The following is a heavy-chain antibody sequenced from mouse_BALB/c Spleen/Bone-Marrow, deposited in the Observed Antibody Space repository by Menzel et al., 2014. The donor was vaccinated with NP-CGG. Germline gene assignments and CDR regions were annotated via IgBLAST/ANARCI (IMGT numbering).Heavy chain of an antibody. CDR3: ARVGITTVDY. CDR1: GFTFSSYA. CDR2: ISSGGST. Sequence: EVKLVKSGGGLVKPGGSLKLSCAASGFTFSSYAMSWVRQTPEKRLEWVASISSGGSTYYPDSVKGRFTISRDNARNILYLQMSSLRSEDTAMYYCARVGITTVDYWGQGTTLTVSS. V-gene: IGHV5-6-5*01. D-gene: IGHD1-1*01. J-gene: IGHJ2*01.